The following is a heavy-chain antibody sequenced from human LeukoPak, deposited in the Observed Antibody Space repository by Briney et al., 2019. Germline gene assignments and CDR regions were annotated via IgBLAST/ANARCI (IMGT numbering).Heavy chain of an antibody. CDR3: ARDRGYYYGMDV. Sequence: GGSLRLSYAASGFTFSSYTMNWVRQAPGKGLEWVSSISSSSSYIYYADSVKGRFTISRDNAKNSLYLQMNSLRAEDTAVYYCARDRGYYYGMDVWGQGTTVTVSS. J-gene: IGHJ6*02. CDR1: GFTFSSYT. V-gene: IGHV3-21*01. CDR2: ISSSSSYI.